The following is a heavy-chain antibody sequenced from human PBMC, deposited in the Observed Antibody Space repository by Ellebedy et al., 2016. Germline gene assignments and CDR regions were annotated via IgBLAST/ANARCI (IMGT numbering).Heavy chain of an antibody. CDR3: ARVVSLGMDV. Sequence: SETLSLXCTVSGGSISSYYWSWIRQPPGKGLEWIGYITHSGSTYYNSSLKSRVTISMDRSKNQFSLKLSSVIAADTAVYYCARVVSLGMDVWGQGATVTVSS. D-gene: IGHD2/OR15-2a*01. J-gene: IGHJ6*02. CDR1: GGSISSYY. CDR2: ITHSGST. V-gene: IGHV4-59*12.